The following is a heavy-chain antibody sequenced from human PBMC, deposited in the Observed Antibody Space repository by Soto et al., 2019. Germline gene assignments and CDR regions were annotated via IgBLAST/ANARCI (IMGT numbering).Heavy chain of an antibody. D-gene: IGHD3-9*01. Sequence: ASVKVSCKASGYTFTGYYMHWVRQAPGQGLEWMGWINPNSGGTNYAQKFQGWVTMTRDTSISTAYMELSRLRSDDTAVYYCARDQGLRYFDWLLYSPGAFDIWGQGTMVTVSS. CDR3: ARDQGLRYFDWLLYSPGAFDI. CDR1: GYTFTGYY. CDR2: INPNSGGT. V-gene: IGHV1-2*04. J-gene: IGHJ3*02.